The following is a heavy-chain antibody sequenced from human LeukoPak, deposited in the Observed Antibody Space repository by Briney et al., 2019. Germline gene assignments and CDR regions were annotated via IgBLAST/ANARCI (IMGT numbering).Heavy chain of an antibody. D-gene: IGHD3-22*01. V-gene: IGHV3-23*01. CDR2: IGGSGGST. CDR1: GFTFSSDA. Sequence: GGSLRLSCAASGFTFSSDAMSWVRQAPGKGLEWVSTIGGSGGSTYYADSVKGRFTISRDNSKNTLYLQMSSLRAEDTAVYYCAKDRGRYYDSSGYYWGYYFDSWGQGILVTVST. CDR3: AKDRGRYYDSSGYYWGYYFDS. J-gene: IGHJ4*02.